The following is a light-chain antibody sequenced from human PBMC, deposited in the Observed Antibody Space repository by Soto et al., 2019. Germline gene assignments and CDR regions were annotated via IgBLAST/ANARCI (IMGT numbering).Light chain of an antibody. CDR3: GTWDTSLSSEV. J-gene: IGLJ2*01. Sequence: QAVVTQPPSASGTPGQRVTISCSGSSSNIGSNTVNWYQQLPGTAPKLLIYSNNQRPSGVPDRFSGSKSGTSASLAISGLQSEDEADYYCGTWDTSLSSEVFGGGTKLTVL. CDR2: SNN. CDR1: SSNIGSNT. V-gene: IGLV1-44*01.